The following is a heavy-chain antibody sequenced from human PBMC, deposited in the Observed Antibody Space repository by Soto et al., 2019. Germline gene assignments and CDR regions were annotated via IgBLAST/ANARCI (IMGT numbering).Heavy chain of an antibody. V-gene: IGHV3-23*01. Sequence: GGSLRLSCAASGFTFSSYAMSWVRQAPGKGLEWVSAISGSGGSTYYADSVKGRFTISRDNSKNTLYLQMNSLRAEDTAVYYCAKYEVTMIVVVITTMGYFQHWGQGTLVTVSS. D-gene: IGHD3-22*01. CDR2: ISGSGGST. CDR1: GFTFSSYA. J-gene: IGHJ1*01. CDR3: AKYEVTMIVVVITTMGYFQH.